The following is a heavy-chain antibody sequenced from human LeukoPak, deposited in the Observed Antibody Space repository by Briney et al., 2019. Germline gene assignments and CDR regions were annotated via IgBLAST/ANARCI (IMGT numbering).Heavy chain of an antibody. CDR3: ARGARDNWNLFDF. CDR1: GGSISSYY. J-gene: IGHJ4*02. V-gene: IGHV4-4*07. CDR2: IYSSGSA. D-gene: IGHD1-20*01. Sequence: SETLSLTCSVSGGSISSYYWTWIRQPAGQGLDWIGRIYSSGSATYNPSLKSRVTMSVDTSKNQFSLKLSSVTAADTAVYYCARGARDNWNLFDFWGQGTLVTVSS.